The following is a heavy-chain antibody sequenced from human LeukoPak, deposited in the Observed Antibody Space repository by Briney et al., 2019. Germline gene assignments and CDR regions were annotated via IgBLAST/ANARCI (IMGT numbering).Heavy chain of an antibody. D-gene: IGHD2-21*01. Sequence: PGGSLKLSCAASGFTFSSYWMHWVRQAPGKGLVWVSRINSDGSSTSYADSVKGRFTISRDNAKNTLYLQMNSLRAEDTAVYYCAREQSYSEEIVVVNPPFDYWGQGTLVTVSS. CDR3: AREQSYSEEIVVVNPPFDY. CDR2: INSDGSST. CDR1: GFTFSSYW. J-gene: IGHJ4*02. V-gene: IGHV3-74*01.